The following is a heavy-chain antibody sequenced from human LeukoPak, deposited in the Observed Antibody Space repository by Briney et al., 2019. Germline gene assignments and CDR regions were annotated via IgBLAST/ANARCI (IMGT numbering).Heavy chain of an antibody. CDR3: ARGQLWLSR. V-gene: IGHV4-34*01. CDR2: INHSGST. Sequence: SETLSLTCAVYGGSFSGFYWSWIRQPPRKGLEWIGEINHSGSTNYNPSLKSRVTISVDTSKNQFSLKLSSVTAADTAVYYCARGQLWLSRWGQGTLVTVSS. J-gene: IGHJ4*02. CDR1: GGSFSGFY. D-gene: IGHD5-18*01.